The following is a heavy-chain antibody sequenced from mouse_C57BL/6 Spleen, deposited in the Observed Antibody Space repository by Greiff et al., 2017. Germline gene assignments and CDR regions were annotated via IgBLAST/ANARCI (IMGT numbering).Heavy chain of an antibody. Sequence: VQLQQSGAELVRPGSSVKLSCKASGYTFTSYWMHWVKQRPIQGLEWIGNIDPSDSETHYNQKFKDKATLTVDKSSSTAYMQLSSLTSEDSAVYYCARDYGGAMDYWGQGTSVTVSS. V-gene: IGHV1-52*01. CDR1: GYTFTSYW. CDR2: IDPSDSET. D-gene: IGHD1-1*01. CDR3: ARDYGGAMDY. J-gene: IGHJ4*01.